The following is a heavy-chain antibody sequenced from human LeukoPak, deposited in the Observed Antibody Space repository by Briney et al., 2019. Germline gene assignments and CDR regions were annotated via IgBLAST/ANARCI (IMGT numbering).Heavy chain of an antibody. CDR1: GFTFSSFE. Sequence: GGSLRLSCAASGFTFSSFEMHWVRQAPGKGLEWVSYISSSGDTLYYANSMKGRFTISRDNAKNSLYLQMNSLRTGDTALYYCAKDMIVVPDAFDIWGQGTMVTVSS. J-gene: IGHJ3*02. CDR2: ISSSGDTL. D-gene: IGHD3-22*01. CDR3: AKDMIVVPDAFDI. V-gene: IGHV3-48*03.